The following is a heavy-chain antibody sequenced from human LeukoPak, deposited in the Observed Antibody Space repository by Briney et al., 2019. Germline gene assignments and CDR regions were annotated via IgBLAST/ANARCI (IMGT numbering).Heavy chain of an antibody. Sequence: GGSLRLSCAASGFTVNDNYMSWVRQAPGKGLEWISVIYRSGDTYYADSVKGRFTVSRDNGQNTLYLQLNSLRPEDTAVYYCARSPGTRKRDYGDYLRSFDYWGQGTLVTVSS. J-gene: IGHJ4*02. CDR2: IYRSGDT. V-gene: IGHV3-66*02. D-gene: IGHD4-17*01. CDR3: ARSPGTRKRDYGDYLRSFDY. CDR1: GFTVNDNY.